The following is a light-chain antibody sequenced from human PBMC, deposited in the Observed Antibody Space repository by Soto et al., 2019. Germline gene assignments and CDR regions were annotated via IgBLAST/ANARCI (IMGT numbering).Light chain of an antibody. CDR1: QSVSSN. CDR3: QQYGSSIT. Sequence: EIVMTQSPATLSVSPGERATLSCRASQSVSSNLARYQQKPGQAPRLLIYGTSSRATGIPDRFSGSVSVTDFTLTISRLEPEDSAVFYCQQYGSSITFGQGTRLEIK. V-gene: IGKV3-20*01. CDR2: GTS. J-gene: IGKJ5*01.